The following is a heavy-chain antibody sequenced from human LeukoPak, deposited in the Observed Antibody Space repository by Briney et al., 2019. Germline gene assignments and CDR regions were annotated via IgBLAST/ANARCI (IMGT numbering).Heavy chain of an antibody. D-gene: IGHD5-24*01. CDR3: ANGPRDGYDFDY. CDR2: INPSGGST. CDR1: GGTFSSYA. V-gene: IGHV1-46*01. Sequence: ASVKVSCKASGGTFSSYAISWVRQAPGQGLEWMGIINPSGGSTSYAQKFQGRVTMTRDTSTSTVYMELSSLRSEDTAVYYCANGPRDGYDFDYWGQGTLVTVSS. J-gene: IGHJ4*02.